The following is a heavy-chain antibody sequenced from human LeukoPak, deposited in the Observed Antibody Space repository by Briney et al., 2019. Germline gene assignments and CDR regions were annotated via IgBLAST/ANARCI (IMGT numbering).Heavy chain of an antibody. D-gene: IGHD4-17*01. CDR1: GDSISSYY. J-gene: IGHJ4*02. Sequence: SETLSLTCTVSGDSISSYYWSWIRQPPGKGLEWIGYIYYSGSVNYNPSLKSRVTISVDTSKNQFSLKVSSVTAADTAVYYCARGQGTVTTHWGQGTLVTVSS. CDR2: IYYSGSV. CDR3: ARGQGTVTTH. V-gene: IGHV4-59*12.